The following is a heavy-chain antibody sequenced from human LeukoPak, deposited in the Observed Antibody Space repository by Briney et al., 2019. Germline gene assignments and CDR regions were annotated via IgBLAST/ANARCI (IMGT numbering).Heavy chain of an antibody. Sequence: GGSLRLSCSASGFTFSSYAMHWVSQAPGKGLEYVSAISSNGGSTYYADSVKGRFTISRDNSKNTLYLQMSSLRAEDTAVYYCVKDRAYCGGDCYSGSIDYWGQGTLVTVSS. CDR2: ISSNGGST. J-gene: IGHJ4*02. CDR1: GFTFSSYA. CDR3: VKDRAYCGGDCYSGSIDY. D-gene: IGHD2-21*02. V-gene: IGHV3-64D*06.